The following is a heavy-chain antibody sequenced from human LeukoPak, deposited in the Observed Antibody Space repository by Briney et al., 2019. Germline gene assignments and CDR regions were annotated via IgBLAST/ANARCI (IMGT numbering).Heavy chain of an antibody. Sequence: GGSLRLSCAASGFTFSSYDMHWVRQATGKGLEWVSAIGTAGDSYYPGSVKGRFTISRENAKNSLYLQMNSLRAGDTAVYYCARADSSGYYYDYWGQGTLVTVSS. V-gene: IGHV3-13*01. J-gene: IGHJ4*02. CDR3: ARADSSGYYYDY. CDR1: GFTFSSYD. D-gene: IGHD3-22*01. CDR2: IGTAGDS.